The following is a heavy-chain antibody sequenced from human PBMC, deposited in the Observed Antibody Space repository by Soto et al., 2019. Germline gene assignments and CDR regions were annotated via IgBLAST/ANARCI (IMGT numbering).Heavy chain of an antibody. CDR2: IIPIFGTA. V-gene: IGHV1-69*01. CDR3: GRVRVVGAEEYFDD. J-gene: IGHJ4*02. Sequence: QVQLVQSGAEVKKPGSSVKVSCKASGGTFSSYAISWVRQAPGQGLEWMGGIIPIFGTANYAQKFQGRVTIHGDESKSTAYMGLSSLGSEDRAVYYCGRVRVVGAEEYFDDWGQGTLVTVSS. D-gene: IGHD2-21*01. CDR1: GGTFSSYA.